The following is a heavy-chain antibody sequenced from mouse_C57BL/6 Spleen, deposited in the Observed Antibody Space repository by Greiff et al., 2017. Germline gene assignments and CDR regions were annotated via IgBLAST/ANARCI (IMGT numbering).Heavy chain of an antibody. V-gene: IGHV1-64*01. CDR1: GYTFTSYW. CDR2: IHPNSGST. J-gene: IGHJ3*01. Sequence: VKLQQPGAELVKPGASVKLSCKASGYTFTSYWMHWVKQRPGQGLEWIGMIHPNSGSTNYNEKFKSKATLTVDKSSSTAYMQLSSLTSEDSAVYYCARSDYAWFAYWGQGTLVTVSA. CDR3: ARSDYAWFAY. D-gene: IGHD2-4*01.